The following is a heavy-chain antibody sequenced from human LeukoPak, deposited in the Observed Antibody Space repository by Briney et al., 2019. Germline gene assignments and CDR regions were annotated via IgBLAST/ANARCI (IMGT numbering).Heavy chain of an antibody. J-gene: IGHJ4*02. V-gene: IGHV4-59*11. D-gene: IGHD1-26*01. Sequence: SETLSLTCTVSGGSISSHYWSWIRQPPGKGQEWIGYIYYSGSTNYNPSLKSRVTISVDTSKNQFSLKLSSVTAADTAVYYCATLSGSYFQDYWGQGTLVTVSS. CDR1: GGSISSHY. CDR2: IYYSGST. CDR3: ATLSGSYFQDY.